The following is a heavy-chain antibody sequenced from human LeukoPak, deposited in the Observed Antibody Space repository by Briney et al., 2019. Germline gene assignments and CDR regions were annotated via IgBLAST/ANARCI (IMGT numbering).Heavy chain of an antibody. V-gene: IGHV3-48*03. J-gene: IGHJ4*02. Sequence: PGGSLRLSCAASGFTFSNYEMNWVRQAPGKGLEWVSYISSSGYTIYYADSVKGRFTISRDNAKNTLYLQMNSLRAEDTAVYYCARDSRYWGQGTLVTVSS. CDR2: ISSSGYTI. CDR1: GFTFSNYE. D-gene: IGHD2/OR15-2a*01. CDR3: ARDSRY.